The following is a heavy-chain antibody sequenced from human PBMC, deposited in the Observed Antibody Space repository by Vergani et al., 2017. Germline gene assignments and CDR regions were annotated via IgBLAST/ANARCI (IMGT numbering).Heavy chain of an antibody. CDR1: GFTFDDYA. J-gene: IGHJ2*01. V-gene: IGHV3-9*01. CDR3: AKDHYDFWSGYPNLSPFDL. Sequence: ELQLVESGGGLVQPGRSLRLSCAASGFTFDDYAMHWVRQAPGKGLEWVSVISWNSVSIGYADSVKGRFTISRDNAKNSLYLQMNSLRAEDTALYYCAKDHYDFWSGYPNLSPFDLWGRGTLVTVSS. CDR2: ISWNSVSI. D-gene: IGHD3-3*01.